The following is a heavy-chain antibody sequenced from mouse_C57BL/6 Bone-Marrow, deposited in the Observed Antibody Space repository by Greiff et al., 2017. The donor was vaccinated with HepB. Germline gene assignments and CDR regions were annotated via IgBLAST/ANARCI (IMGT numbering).Heavy chain of an antibody. CDR1: GYSITSGYD. V-gene: IGHV3-1*01. D-gene: IGHD1-1*01. CDR2: ISYSGST. Sequence: EVQLQESGPGMVKPSQSLSLTCTVTGYSITSGYDWHWIRHFPGNKLEWMGYISYSGSTNYNPSLKSRISITHDTSKNHFFLKLNSVTTEDTATYYCARDKGYGSSYWYFDVWGTGTTVTVSS. J-gene: IGHJ1*03. CDR3: ARDKGYGSSYWYFDV.